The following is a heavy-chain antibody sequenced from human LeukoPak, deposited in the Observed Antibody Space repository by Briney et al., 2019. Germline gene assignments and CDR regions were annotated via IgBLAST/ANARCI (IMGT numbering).Heavy chain of an antibody. CDR1: VYTFTSYG. CDR3: ARDEMATIHGIDY. J-gene: IGHJ4*02. V-gene: IGHV1-18*01. CDR2: TSAYNGNT. Sequence: ASVKVSCKASVYTFTSYGISWVRLAPGQGLEWMGWTSAYNGNTNYAQKLQGRVTMTTDTSTSTAYMELRSLRSDDTAVYYCARDEMATIHGIDYWGQGTLVTVSS. D-gene: IGHD5-24*01.